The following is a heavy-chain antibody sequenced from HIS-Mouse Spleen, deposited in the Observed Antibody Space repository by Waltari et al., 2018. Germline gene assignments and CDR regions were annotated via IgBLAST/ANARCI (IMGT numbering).Heavy chain of an antibody. D-gene: IGHD6-13*01. V-gene: IGHV1-8*02. Sequence: QVQLVQSGAEVKKPGASVKVSCTASGSTFPSYDTNWVRQATGEGLEWMGWMNPNSGNTGYAQKFQGRVTMTRNTSISTAYMELSSLRSEDTAVYYCARGVGSSWYYYYYGMDVWGQGTTVTVSS. CDR2: MNPNSGNT. CDR3: ARGVGSSWYYYYYGMDV. J-gene: IGHJ6*02. CDR1: GSTFPSYD.